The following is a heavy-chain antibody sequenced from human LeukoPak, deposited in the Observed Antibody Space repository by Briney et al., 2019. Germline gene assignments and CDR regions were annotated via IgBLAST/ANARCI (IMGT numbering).Heavy chain of an antibody. CDR3: ARTVPDDCSSTSCYLESAFDI. CDR1: GGTFSSYS. Sequence: SSVKVSCKASGGTFSSYSISLLRQAPPPGREWTGVIIPIFGTANYAQKFQGRVTITADESTSTAYMELSSLRSEDTAVYYCARTVPDDCSSTSCYLESAFDIWGQGTMVTVSS. J-gene: IGHJ3*02. D-gene: IGHD2-2*01. V-gene: IGHV1-69*13. CDR2: IIPIFGTA.